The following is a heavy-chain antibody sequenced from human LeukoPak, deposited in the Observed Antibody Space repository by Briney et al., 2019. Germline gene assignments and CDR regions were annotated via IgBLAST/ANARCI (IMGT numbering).Heavy chain of an antibody. J-gene: IGHJ4*02. CDR1: GYTFTSYD. CDR3: ARGGEYFDWLPLDY. Sequence: GASVKVSCKASGYTFTSYDFNWVRQATGQRPEWMGWMSPNSGDTGYAQKFQDRVTMTRNTSISTAYMELSSLRSDDTAVYYCARGGEYFDWLPLDYWGQGTLVTVSS. V-gene: IGHV1-8*01. D-gene: IGHD3-9*01. CDR2: MSPNSGDT.